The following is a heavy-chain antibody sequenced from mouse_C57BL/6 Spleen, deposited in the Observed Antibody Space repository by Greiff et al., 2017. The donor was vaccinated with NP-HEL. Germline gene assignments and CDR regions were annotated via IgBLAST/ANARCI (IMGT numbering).Heavy chain of an antibody. Sequence: QVQLKQPGAELVKPGASVKLSCKASGYTFTSYWMHWVKQRPGQGLEWIGMIHPNSGSTNYNEKFKSKATLTVDKSSSTAYMQLSSLTSEDSAVYYCARLGLLQAYWGQGTLVTVSA. J-gene: IGHJ3*01. V-gene: IGHV1-64*01. CDR2: IHPNSGST. CDR3: ARLGLLQAY. D-gene: IGHD2-3*01. CDR1: GYTFTSYW.